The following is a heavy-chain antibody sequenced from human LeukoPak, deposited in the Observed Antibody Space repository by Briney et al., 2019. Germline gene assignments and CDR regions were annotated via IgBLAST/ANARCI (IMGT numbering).Heavy chain of an antibody. J-gene: IGHJ4*02. Sequence: ASVKVSCKASGYTFTSYSMHWVRQAPGQGLEWVGIVNPFTGSTSYAQKFQGRVTMTEDTSTDTAYMELSSLRSEDTAVYYCATLIRGYSGYDLDYWGQGTLVTVSS. CDR2: VNPFTGST. D-gene: IGHD5-12*01. CDR3: ATLIRGYSGYDLDY. CDR1: GYTFTSYS. V-gene: IGHV1-46*01.